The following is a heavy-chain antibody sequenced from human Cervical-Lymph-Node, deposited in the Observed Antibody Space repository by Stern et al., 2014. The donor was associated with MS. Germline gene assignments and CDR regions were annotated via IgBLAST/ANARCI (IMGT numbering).Heavy chain of an antibody. D-gene: IGHD4-11*01. J-gene: IGHJ4*02. CDR3: ARDLADYRYYFDS. Sequence: QLVQSGTDVKKPGASAKVSCEASGYTFTAYYIHWVRQAPGQGLEWMGWINPATGATTYAQNFQGRVTMTRDTSITTAYMILSRLSSDDTAVYYCARDLADYRYYFDSWGPGTLVTVSS. CDR1: GYTFTAYY. CDR2: INPATGAT. V-gene: IGHV1-2*02.